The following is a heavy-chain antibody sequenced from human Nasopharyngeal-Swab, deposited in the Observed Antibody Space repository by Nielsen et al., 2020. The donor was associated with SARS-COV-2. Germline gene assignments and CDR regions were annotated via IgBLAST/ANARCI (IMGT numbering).Heavy chain of an antibody. CDR1: GGSFSGYY. CDR2: INHSGST. Sequence: ETLSLTCAVYGGSFSGYYWSWIRQPPGKGLEWIGEINHSGSTNYNPSLKSRVTISVDTSKNQFSLKLSSVTAADTAVYYCARASQQLVQGYYYYYGMDVWGQGTTVTVSS. D-gene: IGHD6-13*01. V-gene: IGHV4-34*01. J-gene: IGHJ6*02. CDR3: ARASQQLVQGYYYYYGMDV.